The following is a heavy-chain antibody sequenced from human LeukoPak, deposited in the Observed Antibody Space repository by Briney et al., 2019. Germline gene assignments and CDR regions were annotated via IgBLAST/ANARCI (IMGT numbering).Heavy chain of an antibody. D-gene: IGHD6-13*01. J-gene: IGHJ4*02. CDR2: ISGSGGST. Sequence: PGGSLRLSCAASGFTFSSYGMHWVRQAPGKGLEWVSAISGSGGSTYYADSVKGRFTISRDNSKNTLYLQMNSLRAEDTAVYYCARETPYSSSWTVFDYWGQGTLVTVSS. CDR1: GFTFSSYG. V-gene: IGHV3-23*01. CDR3: ARETPYSSSWTVFDY.